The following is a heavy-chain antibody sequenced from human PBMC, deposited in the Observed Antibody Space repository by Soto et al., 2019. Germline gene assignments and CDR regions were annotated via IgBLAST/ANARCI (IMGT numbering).Heavy chain of an antibody. V-gene: IGHV1-69*06. Sequence: GLEWVGRIIPIFGTTNYAQNLQGRVTISADKSPLTSYMELHSLTSDDTALYYCAKWEPSYGEDYWGQGTLVTVSS. CDR3: AKWEPSYGEDY. J-gene: IGHJ4*02. D-gene: IGHD5-18*01. CDR2: IIPIFGTT.